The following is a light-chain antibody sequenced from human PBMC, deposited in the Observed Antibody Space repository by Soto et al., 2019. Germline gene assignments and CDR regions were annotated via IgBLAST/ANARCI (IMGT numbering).Light chain of an antibody. CDR3: QQSNNWPYT. Sequence: EIVMTQSPATLSVSPGERATLSCRASQSVSDNLAWYQQKPGQGPRLLIYGASTRATGIPGRFSGSGSGTEFTLTISSLQSEDFAVYYCQQSNNWPYTFGQGTKLDIK. J-gene: IGKJ2*01. V-gene: IGKV3-15*01. CDR1: QSVSDN. CDR2: GAS.